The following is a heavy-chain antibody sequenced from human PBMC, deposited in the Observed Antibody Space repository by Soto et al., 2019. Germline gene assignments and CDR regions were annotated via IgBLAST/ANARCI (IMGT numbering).Heavy chain of an antibody. V-gene: IGHV4-59*01. CDR1: DDSISSYY. Sequence: SETLSLTCSVSDDSISSYYWSLIRQPPGKGLQWIGYVVYSRVTAYNPSRKSRVTIALDMSKKQFSLNLNSVPAADTAAYSCARVPLVEQVIDYWGQGTLVTVSS. CDR3: ARVPLVEQVIDY. CDR2: VVYSRVT. D-gene: IGHD1-1*01. J-gene: IGHJ4*02.